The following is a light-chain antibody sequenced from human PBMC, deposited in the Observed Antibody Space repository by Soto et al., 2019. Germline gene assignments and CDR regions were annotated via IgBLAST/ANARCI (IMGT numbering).Light chain of an antibody. CDR2: GAS. Sequence: EIVMTQSPATLSVSPGEGATLSCRASQSVNSNLAWYQQKPGQAPRLLIYGASARATGIPARFSGSGSGTEFTLTISSLQSEDFAFYYCQQHNDWPLTFGGGTKVEI. CDR3: QQHNDWPLT. CDR1: QSVNSN. J-gene: IGKJ4*01. V-gene: IGKV3-15*01.